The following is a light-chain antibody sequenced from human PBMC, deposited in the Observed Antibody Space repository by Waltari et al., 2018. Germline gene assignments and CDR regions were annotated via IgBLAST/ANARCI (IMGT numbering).Light chain of an antibody. CDR2: AAS. CDR3: LRDYNFPYT. CDR1: QGIRND. V-gene: IGKV1-6*01. Sequence: AIQMTQSPSSLSASVGDRVTITCRASQGIRNDLGWYQQKPGKAPKLLISAASSLQSGVPSRFSGSGSGTDFTLTISSLQPEDFATFYCLRDYNFPYTFGQGTKLGIK. J-gene: IGKJ2*01.